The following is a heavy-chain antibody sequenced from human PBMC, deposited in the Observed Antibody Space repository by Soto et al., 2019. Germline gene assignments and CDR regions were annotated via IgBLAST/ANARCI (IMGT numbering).Heavy chain of an antibody. D-gene: IGHD3-9*01. CDR2: INAGNGNT. V-gene: IGHV1-3*01. CDR3: ARDHYDILTVYFPWLHDAFDI. CDR1: GYTFTSYA. J-gene: IGHJ3*02. Sequence: QVQLVQSGAEVKKPGASVKVSCKASGYTFTSYAMHWVRQAPAQRLEWMGWINAGNGNTKYSQKFQGRVTITRDTYASTDYMKLSSLRSEDTAVYSCARDHYDILTVYFPWLHDAFDIWGQGTMVTVSS.